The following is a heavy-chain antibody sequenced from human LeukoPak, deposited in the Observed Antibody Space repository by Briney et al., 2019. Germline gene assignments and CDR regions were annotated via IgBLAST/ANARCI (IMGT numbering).Heavy chain of an antibody. J-gene: IGHJ4*02. CDR3: ARQSISGSSLSYFDY. CDR1: GGSISSYY. D-gene: IGHD3-22*01. CDR2: IYDSGST. V-gene: IGHV4-59*01. Sequence: SETLSLTCTVSGGSISSYYWSWIRRPPGKGLEWIGNIYDSGSTNYNPSLKSRVTISVDTSKNQCSLKLSSVTAADTAVYYCARQSISGSSLSYFDYWGQGTLVNVSS.